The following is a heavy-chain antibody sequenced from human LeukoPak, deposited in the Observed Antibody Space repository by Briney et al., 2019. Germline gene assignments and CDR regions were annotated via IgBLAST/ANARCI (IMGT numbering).Heavy chain of an antibody. J-gene: IGHJ4*02. CDR2: MYYSGRT. Sequence: RQPPGXXXEWIGSMYYSGRTYYNPSRKSRFTISVKTAKNKYARKLSSVTAADTAVYYCARRVDIVVVPAAIVYDYWGQGTLVTVSS. D-gene: IGHD2-2*03. CDR3: ARRVDIVVVPAAIVYDY. V-gene: IGHV4-39*01.